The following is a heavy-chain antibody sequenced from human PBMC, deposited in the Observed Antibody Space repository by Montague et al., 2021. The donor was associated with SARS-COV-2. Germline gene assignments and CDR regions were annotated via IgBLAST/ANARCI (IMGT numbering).Heavy chain of an antibody. CDR3: AHRPAVVFSTDYIDY. CDR2: IYWDDDK. D-gene: IGHD2/OR15-2a*01. V-gene: IGHV2-5*02. J-gene: IGHJ4*03. CDR1: GFSLSTSGVG. Sequence: PALVKPTQTLTLTCTFSGFSLSTSGVGVGWIRQPPGKALEWLALIYWDDDKRYSTSLKSRLTITKDTSKNQVVLTMTNMDPVDTATYYCAHRPAVVFSTDYIDYWGQGTLVTVSS.